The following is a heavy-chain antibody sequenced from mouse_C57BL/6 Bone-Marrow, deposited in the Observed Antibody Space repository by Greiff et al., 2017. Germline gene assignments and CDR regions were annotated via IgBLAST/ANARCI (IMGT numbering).Heavy chain of an antibody. Sequence: VHLVESGGDLVKPGGSLKLSCAASGFTFSSYGMSWVRQTPDKRLEWVATISSGGSYTYYPDSVKGRFTISRDNAKNTLYLQMSSLKSEDTAMYYCARHLYYGNYEAWFAYWGQGTLVTVSA. CDR1: GFTFSSYG. D-gene: IGHD2-1*01. CDR2: ISSGGSYT. V-gene: IGHV5-6*01. CDR3: ARHLYYGNYEAWFAY. J-gene: IGHJ3*01.